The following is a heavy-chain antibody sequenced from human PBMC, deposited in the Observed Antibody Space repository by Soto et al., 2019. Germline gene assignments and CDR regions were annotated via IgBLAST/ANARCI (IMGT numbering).Heavy chain of an antibody. CDR3: ARDYGDYSGDY. CDR1: GYTFSSYD. CDR2: MIPNSGKI. Sequence: QVQLVQSGAEVKKPGASVKVSCKASGYTFSSYDINWVRQATGQGLEWIGWMIPNSGKIGYAQKFQGRLTMTRNTSISTAYMELSSLRSEDTAVYYCARDYGDYSGDYWGQGTLVTVSS. D-gene: IGHD4-17*01. V-gene: IGHV1-8*01. J-gene: IGHJ4*02.